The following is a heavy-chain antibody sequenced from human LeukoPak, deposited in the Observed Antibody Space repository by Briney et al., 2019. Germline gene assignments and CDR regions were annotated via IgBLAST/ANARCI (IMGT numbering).Heavy chain of an antibody. CDR3: ARGAAGLNLDWFDP. J-gene: IGHJ5*02. CDR1: GFTFSNYA. CDR2: ISYDGSNK. D-gene: IGHD6-13*01. V-gene: IGHV3-30-3*01. Sequence: GGSLRLSCAASGFTFSNYAMHWVRQAPGKGLEWVAVISYDGSNKYYADSVKGRFTISRDNAKNSLYLQMNSLRAEDTAVYYCARGAAGLNLDWFDPWGQGTLVTVSS.